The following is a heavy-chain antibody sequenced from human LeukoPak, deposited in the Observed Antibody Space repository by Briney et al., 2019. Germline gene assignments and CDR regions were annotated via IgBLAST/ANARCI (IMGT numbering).Heavy chain of an antibody. V-gene: IGHV3-23*01. CDR3: ASYLAAAGRGFDY. D-gene: IGHD6-13*01. J-gene: IGHJ4*02. CDR2: ISGSGGST. CDR1: GFTFSSYA. Sequence: GGSLRLSCAASGFTFSSYAMSWVRQAPGKGLEWVSGISGSGGSTYYADSVKGRFTISRDNSKNTLYLQMNSLRAEDTAVYYCASYLAAAGRGFDYWGQGARVTVSS.